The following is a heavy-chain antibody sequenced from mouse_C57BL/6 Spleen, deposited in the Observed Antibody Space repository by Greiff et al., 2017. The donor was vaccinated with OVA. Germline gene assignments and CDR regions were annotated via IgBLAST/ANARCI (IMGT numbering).Heavy chain of an antibody. Sequence: QVQLQQPGAELVKPGASVKLSCTASGYTFTSYWMHWVKQRPGRGLEWIGRIDPNSGGTKYTEKLQSKATLTVDKPSSPAYIQLSSLTSEDSAGYYCARTVTCVFDYWGQGTTLTVSA. J-gene: IGHJ2*01. CDR2: IDPNSGGT. V-gene: IGHV1-72*01. D-gene: IGHD2-1*01. CDR1: GYTFTSYW. CDR3: ARTVTCVFDY.